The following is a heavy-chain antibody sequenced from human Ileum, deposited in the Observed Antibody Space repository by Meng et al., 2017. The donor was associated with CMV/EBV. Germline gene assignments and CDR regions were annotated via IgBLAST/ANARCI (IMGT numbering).Heavy chain of an antibody. Sequence: CTATGYDFTGYYVPWVRQAPGQGLQWMGWVNSGSGGTFYAEAFQGRVTMSRDTSIGTAYMELSALTSDDTAMYYCVSLVTLRQGVVYWGQGTLVTVSS. J-gene: IGHJ4*02. CDR2: VNSGSGGT. V-gene: IGHV1-2*02. D-gene: IGHD2-21*02. CDR1: GYDFTGYY. CDR3: VSLVTLRQGVVY.